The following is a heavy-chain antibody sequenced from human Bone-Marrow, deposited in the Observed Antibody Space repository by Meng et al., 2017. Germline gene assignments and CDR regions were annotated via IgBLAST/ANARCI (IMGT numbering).Heavy chain of an antibody. CDR2: ISTNNGNP. Sequence: HVQLVQSGSELRKPWASVKVSCKASGYTLSRYAINWLRQAPGQGLEWMGWISTNNGNPTYAQGFTGRFVFSLDTSVSTAYLQISTLKADDTAVYYCTRDGYSDCSRTSCFDFWGQGTLVTVSS. CDR1: GYTLSRYA. V-gene: IGHV7-4-1*02. CDR3: TRDGYSDCSRTSCFDF. J-gene: IGHJ4*02. D-gene: IGHD2-2*01.